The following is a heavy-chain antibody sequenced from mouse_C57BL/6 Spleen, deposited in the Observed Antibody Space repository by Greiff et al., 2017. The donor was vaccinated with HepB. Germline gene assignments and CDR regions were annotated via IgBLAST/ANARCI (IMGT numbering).Heavy chain of an antibody. D-gene: IGHD1-1*01. CDR1: GFNIKDDY. Sequence: EVKLMESGAELVRPGASVKLSCTASGFNIKDDYMHWVKQRPEQGLEWIGWIDPENGDTEYASKFQGKATITADTSSNTAYLQLSSLTSEDTAVYYCTLPYYGSSLGVWGTGTTVTVSS. J-gene: IGHJ1*03. V-gene: IGHV14-4*01. CDR3: TLPYYGSSLGV. CDR2: IDPENGDT.